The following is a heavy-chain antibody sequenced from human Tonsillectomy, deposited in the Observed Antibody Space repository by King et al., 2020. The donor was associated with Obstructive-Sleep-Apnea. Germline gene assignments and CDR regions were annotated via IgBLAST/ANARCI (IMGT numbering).Heavy chain of an antibody. Sequence: VQLQQSGPSLVKPSQTLSLTCAISGDSVSSNSAAWNWIRQSPSRGLEWLGRTYYRSKWYNDYAIFVKSWITINPDTSKNHLSLQLTSVTPEDTPVYYCARQNIVAPGAWFDPWGQGTLATVSS. V-gene: IGHV6-1*03. D-gene: IGHD5-12*01. CDR3: ARQNIVAPGAWFDP. CDR2: TYYRSKWYN. J-gene: IGHJ5*02. CDR1: GDSVSSNSAA.